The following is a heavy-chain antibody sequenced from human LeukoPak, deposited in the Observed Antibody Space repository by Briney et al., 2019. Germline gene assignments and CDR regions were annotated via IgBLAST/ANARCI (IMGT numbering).Heavy chain of an antibody. Sequence: ASVKVPCKASGYSFSTFDINWVRQAPGQGLEWMGWLSPNTGKTGYAQKFQDRVTITGNSSISTVDMELSSLTSDDTAVYYCARGPLTGEHYHYYMDVWGKGTTVTVSS. J-gene: IGHJ6*03. CDR3: ARGPLTGEHYHYYMDV. CDR1: GYSFSTFD. V-gene: IGHV1-8*03. CDR2: LSPNTGKT. D-gene: IGHD7-27*01.